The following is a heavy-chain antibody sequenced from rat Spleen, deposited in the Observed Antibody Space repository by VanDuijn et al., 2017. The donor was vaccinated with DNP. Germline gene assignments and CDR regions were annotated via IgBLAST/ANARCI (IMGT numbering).Heavy chain of an antibody. J-gene: IGHJ2*01. Sequence: VQLQESGPGLVKPSQSLSLTCSVTGYSITSNYWAWIRKFPGNKMEYIGHITYSGSTNYNPSLKSRISITRDTWKNQFFLQLNSVTTEDTATYYCARWGTYFDYWGQGVMVTVSS. CDR2: ITYSGST. V-gene: IGHV3-1*01. CDR3: ARWGTYFDY. CDR1: GYSITSNY.